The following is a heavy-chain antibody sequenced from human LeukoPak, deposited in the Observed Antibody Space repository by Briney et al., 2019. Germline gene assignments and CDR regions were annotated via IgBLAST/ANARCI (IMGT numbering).Heavy chain of an antibody. D-gene: IGHD6-19*01. CDR2: INPNSGGT. CDR1: GYTFTGYY. Sequence: ASVKVSCKASGYTFTGYYMHWVRQAPGQGLEWMGWINPNSGGTNYAQKFQGRVTMTRDTSISTAYMELSRLRSDDTAVYYCARGLHIAVAVKGYWGQGTLVTVSS. J-gene: IGHJ4*02. CDR3: ARGLHIAVAVKGY. V-gene: IGHV1-2*02.